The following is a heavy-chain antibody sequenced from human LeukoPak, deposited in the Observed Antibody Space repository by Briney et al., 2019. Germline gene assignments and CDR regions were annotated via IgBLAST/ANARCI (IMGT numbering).Heavy chain of an antibody. V-gene: IGHV3-21*04. D-gene: IGHD6-13*01. CDR1: GFRFSSYN. Sequence: RGSLRLSCAASGFRFSSYNMDWVRQAPGEGLEWVSSISSSSSYIYYAASVKGRFTISRDNSKNTLYLQMNSLRAKDTAGYYCAKEGSSWYGYHFDYWGQGTLVTVSS. J-gene: IGHJ4*02. CDR2: ISSSSSYI. CDR3: AKEGSSWYGYHFDY.